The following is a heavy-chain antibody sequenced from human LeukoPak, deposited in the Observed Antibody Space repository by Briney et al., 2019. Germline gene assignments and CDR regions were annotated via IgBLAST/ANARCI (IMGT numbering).Heavy chain of an antibody. J-gene: IGHJ4*02. CDR3: ARQGTVGPSGRYLTPDY. D-gene: IGHD3-10*01. V-gene: IGHV5-51*01. Sequence: GESLKISCKGSGYSFTNYWIGWVRQPPGKGLEWMVIIYPGDPNTKYSPSFQGQVTISADKSISTAYLQWSSLEASDTAMYFCARQGTVGPSGRYLTPDYWGQGTLVTVSS. CDR2: IYPGDPNT. CDR1: GYSFTNYW.